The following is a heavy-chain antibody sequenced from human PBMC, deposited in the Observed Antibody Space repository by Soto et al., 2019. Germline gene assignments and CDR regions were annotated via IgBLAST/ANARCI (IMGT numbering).Heavy chain of an antibody. CDR1: GGSFSGNY. CDR3: ARGHLPGGNTFYYDY. CDR2: ISHSGTT. V-gene: IGHV4-34*01. Sequence: QVQLQQWGAGLLKPSETLSLTCTVYGGSFSGNYWSWIRQHPGMGLEWIGEISHSGTTNYNPSLISRVTISVDTSKNQFSLKLSSVTAADTAIYYCARGHLPGGNTFYYDYWGQGTLVTVSS. J-gene: IGHJ4*02. D-gene: IGHD2-15*01.